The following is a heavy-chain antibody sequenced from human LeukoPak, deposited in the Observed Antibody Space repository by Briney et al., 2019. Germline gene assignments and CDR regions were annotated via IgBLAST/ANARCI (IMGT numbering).Heavy chain of an antibody. J-gene: IGHJ5*02. Sequence: ASVKVSCKTSGYPFTTYEINWVRQAAGHGLECMGWVQPNTGNTAYAQRFQGRVTMPRDTSITKAYMELSSLTSRATAVLFCAGGPRNDRWGQGTLVT. CDR1: GYPFTTYE. CDR2: VQPNTGNT. D-gene: IGHD1-14*01. CDR3: AGGPRNDR. V-gene: IGHV1-8*01.